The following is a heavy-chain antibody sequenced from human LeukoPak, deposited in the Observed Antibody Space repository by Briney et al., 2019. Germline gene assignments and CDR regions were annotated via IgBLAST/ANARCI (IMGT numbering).Heavy chain of an antibody. CDR2: IYYSGST. V-gene: IGHV4-39*07. CDR3: ARVGVVPADLDY. Sequence: PSETLSLTCTVSGGSISSSSYYWGWIRQPPGKGLEWIGSIYYSGSTYYNPSLKSRVTISVDTSRNQFSLKLSSVTAADTAVYYCARVGVVPADLDYWDQGTLVTVSS. J-gene: IGHJ4*02. D-gene: IGHD2-2*01. CDR1: GGSISSSSYY.